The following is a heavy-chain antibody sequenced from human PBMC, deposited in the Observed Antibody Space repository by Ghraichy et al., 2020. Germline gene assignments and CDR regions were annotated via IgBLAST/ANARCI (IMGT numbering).Heavy chain of an antibody. CDR2: ITSSGSFR. J-gene: IGHJ6*02. CDR3: ARGSTGVRFYYYDGMDV. CDR1: GHAVSSYN. D-gene: IGHD4-23*01. V-gene: IGHV3-48*02. Sequence: GGSLRLSWVGCGHAVSSYNMEWVRQSPGMRLEWVSYITSSGSFRSYADSVKGRFTISRDNAQDSLSLQINSLTDEDTAVYYCARGSTGVRFYYYDGMDVWGQGTTVTVS.